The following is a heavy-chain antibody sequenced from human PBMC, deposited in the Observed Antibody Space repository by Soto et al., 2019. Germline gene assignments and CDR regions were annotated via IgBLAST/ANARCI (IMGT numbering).Heavy chain of an antibody. CDR3: AREFAWSFDD. Sequence: EVQLVESGGGLVQPGGSLRLSCVASGFTFSSYSMNWVRQAPGKGLEWVSYISSNRRFIHYADSVKGRFTISRDNDKNSLYLQMNSLRVEDTAVYYCAREFAWSFDDWGQGTLLTVAP. V-gene: IGHV3-48*04. CDR2: ISSNRRFI. J-gene: IGHJ4*02. CDR1: GFTFSSYS. D-gene: IGHD2-15*01.